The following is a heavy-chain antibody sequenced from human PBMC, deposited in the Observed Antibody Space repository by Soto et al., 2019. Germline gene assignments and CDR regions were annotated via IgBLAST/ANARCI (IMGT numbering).Heavy chain of an antibody. J-gene: IGHJ4*02. V-gene: IGHV1-46*01. Sequence: QVQLVQSGAEVKKPGASVKVSCKASGYTLTSSYMHWVRQAPGQGLEWMGIINPSGGSTSYAQKFQGRVTMTRDTSTSTVYMELSSLRSEDTAVYYCARYFSNGGGIDYWGQGTLVTVSS. CDR3: ARYFSNGGGIDY. CDR1: GYTLTSSY. CDR2: INPSGGST. D-gene: IGHD2-2*01.